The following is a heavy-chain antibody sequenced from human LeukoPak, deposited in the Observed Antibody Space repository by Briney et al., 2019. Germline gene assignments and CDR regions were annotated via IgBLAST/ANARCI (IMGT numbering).Heavy chain of an antibody. V-gene: IGHV4-59*01. CDR1: GGSISSYY. CDR3: ARQSGSKGSYYSIDY. Sequence: PSETLSLTCTVSGGSISSYYWSWIRQPPGKGLEWIGYIYYSGSTNNNPSLKSRVTISADTSKNQFSLKLRSVTAADTAVYYCARQSGSKGSYYSIDYWGQGTLVTVSS. J-gene: IGHJ4*02. CDR2: IYYSGST. D-gene: IGHD1-26*01.